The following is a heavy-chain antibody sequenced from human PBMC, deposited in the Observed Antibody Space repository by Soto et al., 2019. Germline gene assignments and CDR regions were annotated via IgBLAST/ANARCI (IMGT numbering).Heavy chain of an antibody. CDR1: GCTFSSYA. J-gene: IGHJ6*04. CDR3: ARDNGYYYDSSGNYGMDV. Sequence: GASVKVSCKASGCTFSSYAISWVRQAPGQGLEWMGGIIPIFGTANYAQKFQGRVTITADKSTSTAYMELSSLRSEDTAVYYCARDNGYYYDSSGNYGMDVWGKGTTVTVSS. D-gene: IGHD3-22*01. CDR2: IIPIFGTA. V-gene: IGHV1-69*06.